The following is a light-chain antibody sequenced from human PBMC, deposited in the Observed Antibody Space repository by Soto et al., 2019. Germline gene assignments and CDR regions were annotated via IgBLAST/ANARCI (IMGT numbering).Light chain of an antibody. Sequence: DIQLTHSPSFLSASVGDRVTITCRASQGISSYLAWYQQKPGKAPKLLIYAASTLQSGVPSRFSGSGSGTEFTLTISGLQPDDFATYYCQQFNSYPITFGQGTRLEI. J-gene: IGKJ5*01. CDR1: QGISSY. CDR2: AAS. V-gene: IGKV1-9*01. CDR3: QQFNSYPIT.